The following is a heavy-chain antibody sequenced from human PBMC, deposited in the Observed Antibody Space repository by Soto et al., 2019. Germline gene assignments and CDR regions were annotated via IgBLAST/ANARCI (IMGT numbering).Heavy chain of an antibody. V-gene: IGHV4-34*01. CDR3: ARGWGMVFDY. CDR2: INHSGST. CDR1: GGSFSGYY. J-gene: IGHJ4*02. D-gene: IGHD2-8*01. Sequence: PSETLSLTCAVYGGSFSGYYWSWIRQPPGKGLEWIGEINHSGSTNYNPSLKSRVTISVDTSKNQFPLKLSSVTAADTAVYYCARGWGMVFDYWGQGTLVTVSS.